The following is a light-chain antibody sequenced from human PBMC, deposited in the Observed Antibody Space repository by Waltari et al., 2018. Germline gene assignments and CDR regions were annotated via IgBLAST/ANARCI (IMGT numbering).Light chain of an antibody. CDR3: QSYDSSMGV. V-gene: IGLV6-57*03. Sequence: NFMLTQPHSVSESPGKTVTISCTRSSGSIASNYVQWYQQRPGSAPTTVIYEDNQRPSGVPDRFSGSIDSSSNSASLTISGLKTGDEADYSCQSYDSSMGVFGGGTKLTVL. CDR2: EDN. CDR1: SGSIASNY. J-gene: IGLJ2*01.